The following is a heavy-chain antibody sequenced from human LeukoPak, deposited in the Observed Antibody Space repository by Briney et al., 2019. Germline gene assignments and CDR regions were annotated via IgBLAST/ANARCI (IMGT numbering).Heavy chain of an antibody. CDR3: AREAAYGSGSYRDY. CDR2: IYYSGST. D-gene: IGHD3-10*01. V-gene: IGHV4-59*12. CDR1: GGSISSYY. Sequence: PSETLSLTCTVSGGSISSYYWSWIRQPPGKGLEWIGYIYYSGSTNYNPSLKSRVTISVDTSKNQFSLKLSSVTAADTAVYYCAREAAYGSGSYRDYWGQGTLVTVSS. J-gene: IGHJ4*02.